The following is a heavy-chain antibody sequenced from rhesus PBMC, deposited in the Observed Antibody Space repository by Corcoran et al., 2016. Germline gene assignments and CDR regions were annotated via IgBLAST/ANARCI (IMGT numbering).Heavy chain of an antibody. Sequence: EVQLVESGGGLVQPGGSLTLSFAASGFTFSYHYMDWVRQDPGEGLVWVSSRRDRGRRTLYSDYVTVRLITDSDNAKNTLYLQMSSPRAEDTGVYYCASDDILGGYYFNYWGQGVLVTVSS. CDR2: RRDRGRRT. J-gene: IGHJ4*01. D-gene: IGHD2-8*01. V-gene: IGHV3-37*01. CDR3: ASDDILGGYYFNY. CDR1: GFTFSYHY.